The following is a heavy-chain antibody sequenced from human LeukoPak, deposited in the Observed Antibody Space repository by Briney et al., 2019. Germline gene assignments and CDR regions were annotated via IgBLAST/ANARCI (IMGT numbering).Heavy chain of an antibody. CDR2: ISYDGSYK. J-gene: IGHJ4*02. Sequence: GGSLRLSCAASGFTFNKYAIHWVRQAPGKGLEWVTVISYDGSYKDYPDSVKGRFTISRDNSKNTLYLQMNSLRPEDTAVYYCARGARKGEDYGGFFDYWGQGTLVTVSS. D-gene: IGHD4-17*01. V-gene: IGHV3-30*04. CDR1: GFTFNKYA. CDR3: ARGARKGEDYGGFFDY.